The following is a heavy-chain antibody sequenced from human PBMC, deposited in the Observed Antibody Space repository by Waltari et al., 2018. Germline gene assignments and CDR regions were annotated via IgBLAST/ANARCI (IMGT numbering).Heavy chain of an antibody. CDR1: GFTFSSYA. CDR3: AKDVRTLIAAAGSTGFDP. CDR2: ISGSGGST. Sequence: EVQLLESGGGLVQPGGSLRLSGAASGFTFSSYALSWVRQAPGKGLEWVAAISGSGGSTYYADSVKGRFTISRDNSKNTLYLQMNSLRAEDTAVYYCAKDVRTLIAAAGSTGFDPWGQGTLVTVSS. D-gene: IGHD6-13*01. J-gene: IGHJ5*02. V-gene: IGHV3-23*01.